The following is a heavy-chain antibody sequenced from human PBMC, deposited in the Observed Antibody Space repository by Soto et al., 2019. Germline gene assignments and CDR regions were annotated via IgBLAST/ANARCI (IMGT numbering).Heavy chain of an antibody. J-gene: IGHJ4*02. V-gene: IGHV1-8*01. CDR3: ARGTYYDFWSGYPGPNFDY. Sequence: QVQLVQSGAEVKKPGASVKVSCKASGYTFTSYDINWVRQATGQGLEWMGWMNPNSGNTGYAQKFQGRVTMTRNTTISTAYMELSSLRSDDTAVYYCARGTYYDFWSGYPGPNFDYWGQGTLVTVSS. D-gene: IGHD3-3*01. CDR2: MNPNSGNT. CDR1: GYTFTSYD.